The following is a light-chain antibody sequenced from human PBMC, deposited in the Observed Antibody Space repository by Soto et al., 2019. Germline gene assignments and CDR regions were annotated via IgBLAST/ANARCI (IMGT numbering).Light chain of an antibody. CDR1: SSDVGGYNY. Sequence: QSVLTQPSSVSGSPGQSITISCTGTSSDVGGYNYVSWYQHHPGKAPKLMIYEVTNRASGVSNRFSGSKSGNTASLTISGLQAEDEADYYCISYTSGSTPYVFGTGTKVTVL. CDR2: EVT. J-gene: IGLJ1*01. V-gene: IGLV2-14*01. CDR3: ISYTSGSTPYV.